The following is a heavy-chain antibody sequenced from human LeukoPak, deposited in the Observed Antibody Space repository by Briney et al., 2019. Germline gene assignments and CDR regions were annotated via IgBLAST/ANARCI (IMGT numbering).Heavy chain of an antibody. CDR1: GFTFSGYY. D-gene: IGHD6-19*01. CDR3: ARDRGAVAATWFDY. V-gene: IGHV3-11*05. J-gene: IGHJ4*02. Sequence: PGGSLRLSCAASGFTFSGYYMSWVRQAPGKGLERVSCIGSSSTYTNYADSVKGRFTISRDNAKNSLYLQMDGLRAEDTAVYYCARDRGAVAATWFDYWGQGTLVTVSS. CDR2: IGSSSTYT.